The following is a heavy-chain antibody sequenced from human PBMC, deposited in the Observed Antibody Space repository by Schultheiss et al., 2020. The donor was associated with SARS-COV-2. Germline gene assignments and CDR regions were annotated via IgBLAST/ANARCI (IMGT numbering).Heavy chain of an antibody. D-gene: IGHD3-9*01. V-gene: IGHV3-33*03. J-gene: IGHJ6*02. Sequence: GGSLRLSCAASGFTFSSYGMHWVRQAPGKGLEWVAVIWYDGSNKYYADSVKGRFTISRDNAKNSLYLQMNSLRTEDTALYYCAKDLSDILTGYYNVISHYYYYYGMDVWGQGTTVTVSS. CDR2: IWYDGSNK. CDR1: GFTFSSYG. CDR3: AKDLSDILTGYYNVISHYYYYYGMDV.